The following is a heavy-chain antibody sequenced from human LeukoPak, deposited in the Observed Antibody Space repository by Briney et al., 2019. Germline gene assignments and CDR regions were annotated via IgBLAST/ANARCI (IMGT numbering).Heavy chain of an antibody. V-gene: IGHV3-21*01. CDR2: ISSSSSYI. Sequence: GRSLRLSCAASGFTFSSYSMNWVRQAPGKGLEWVSSISSSSSYIYYADSVKGRFTISRDNAKNSLYLQMNSLRAEDTAVYYCARGPNYYDSSGPTQDAFDIWGQGTMVTVSS. CDR1: GFTFSSYS. CDR3: ARGPNYYDSSGPTQDAFDI. D-gene: IGHD3-22*01. J-gene: IGHJ3*02.